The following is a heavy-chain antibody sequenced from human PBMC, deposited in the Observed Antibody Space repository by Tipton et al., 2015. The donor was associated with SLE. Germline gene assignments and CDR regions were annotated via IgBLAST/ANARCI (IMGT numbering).Heavy chain of an antibody. CDR1: GFTFDAYD. CDR2: INWIGGRT. V-gene: IGHV3-20*04. Sequence: GSLRLSCVASGFTFDAYDMTWVRQAPGKGLEWVSAINWIGGRTSFADSVKGRFTISRDNAKNSLYLQMNSLRAEDTAVYYCARVARVTTNNDCYMDVWGKRTTVAVS. CDR3: ARVARVTTNNDCYMDV. J-gene: IGHJ6*03. D-gene: IGHD4-11*01.